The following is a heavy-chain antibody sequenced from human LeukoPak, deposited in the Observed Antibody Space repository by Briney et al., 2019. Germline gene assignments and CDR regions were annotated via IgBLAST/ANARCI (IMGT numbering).Heavy chain of an antibody. CDR1: GFTFTSYG. CDR2: ISASNGNT. D-gene: IGHD3-22*01. CDR3: GRDTYYYESSGYYNY. V-gene: IGHV1-18*01. Sequence: ASVKVSCKASGFTFTSYGFSWVRQAPGQGLEWMGWISASNGNTNYAQKFQGRVTMTADTSTSTAYMELRSLRSDDTAVYYCGRDTYYYESSGYYNYWGQGTLVTVSS. J-gene: IGHJ4*02.